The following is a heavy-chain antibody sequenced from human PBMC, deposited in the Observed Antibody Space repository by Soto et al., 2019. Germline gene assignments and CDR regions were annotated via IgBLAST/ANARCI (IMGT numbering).Heavy chain of an antibody. CDR3: VRASGGGNSAYFDY. J-gene: IGHJ4*02. CDR2: IYWDDDE. CDR1: GFSLTTRDVG. D-gene: IGHD2-21*02. Sequence: ITLEESGPPLVKPTQTLPLTCAFSGFSLTTRDVGVGWIRQPPGKALEWLALIYWDDDERYSPSLKSRLTITKDTSKNQVVLTMTNMDPVDTATYYCVRASGGGNSAYFDYWGQGTLVTVSS. V-gene: IGHV2-5*02.